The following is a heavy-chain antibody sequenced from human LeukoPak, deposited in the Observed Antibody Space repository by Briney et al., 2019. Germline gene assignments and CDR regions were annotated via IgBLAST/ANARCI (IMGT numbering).Heavy chain of an antibody. CDR1: GFIFRSYW. V-gene: IGHV3-7*01. Sequence: GWALRLSCAASGFIFRSYWMVGLRQAPGKGLEGVASIDEHGFKTYYAACVTSRFTISKDTAKNSLDLQMNSLRPEDTAVYYCAKGPGARGKFNWFDPWGQGTLVTVSS. D-gene: IGHD1-26*01. CDR2: IDEHGFKT. J-gene: IGHJ5*02. CDR3: AKGPGARGKFNWFDP.